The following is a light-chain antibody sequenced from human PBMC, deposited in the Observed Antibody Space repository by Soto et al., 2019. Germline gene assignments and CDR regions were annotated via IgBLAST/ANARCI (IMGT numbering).Light chain of an antibody. CDR1: QSVSKNF. Sequence: EIVLTQSPGTLSLSPGERATLSGRASQSVSKNFLAWYQKKPGQAPRLLITGASNRATGIPDRFSGSGSGTDFSLTIDRLEPEDLAVYFCQQYGSSPPTFVAGTKVAIK. CDR3: QQYGSSPPT. J-gene: IGKJ4*01. V-gene: IGKV3-20*01. CDR2: GAS.